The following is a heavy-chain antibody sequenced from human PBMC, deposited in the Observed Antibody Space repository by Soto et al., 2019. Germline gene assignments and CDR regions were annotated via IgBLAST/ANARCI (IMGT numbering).Heavy chain of an antibody. Sequence: KPSETLSLTCAVYGGSFSGSYWNWIRQPQGKGLEWIGEINQSGSTNYNPSLKSRVTISVDTSKNQFSLKLSSVTAADSAVYYCARVVGSSGWYYGSFDIWGPGTMVTVSS. D-gene: IGHD6-19*01. CDR3: ARVVGSSGWYYGSFDI. V-gene: IGHV4-34*01. CDR2: INQSGST. CDR1: GGSFSGSY. J-gene: IGHJ3*02.